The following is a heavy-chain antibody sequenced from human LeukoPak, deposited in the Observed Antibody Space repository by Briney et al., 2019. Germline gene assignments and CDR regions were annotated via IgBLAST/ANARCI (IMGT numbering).Heavy chain of an antibody. CDR2: IKEDGSEK. CDR3: VRSGGY. Sequence: AGGSLRLSCAASGFTFSNYCMNWVRQAPGKGLEWVANIKEDGSEKYYVDSVKGRFTISRDNAKNSLCLQMNSLRAKDTAIYYCVRSGGYWGQGTLVTVSS. D-gene: IGHD1-26*01. J-gene: IGHJ4*02. CDR1: GFTFSNYC. V-gene: IGHV3-7*05.